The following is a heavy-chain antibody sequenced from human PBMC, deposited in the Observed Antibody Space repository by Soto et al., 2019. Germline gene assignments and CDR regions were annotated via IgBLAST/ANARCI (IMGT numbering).Heavy chain of an antibody. CDR2: ISAYNGKP. Sequence: QVQLVQSGAEVKKPGASVKVSCKASGYTFTSYGISWVRQAPGQGLEWMGWISAYNGKPNYAQKLQGRVTMTTDTSTSTAYMELRSLRSDDTAVYYCAGGDPPYGFGEPWGVWGQGTTVTVSS. CDR1: GYTFTSYG. V-gene: IGHV1-18*04. CDR3: AGGDPPYGFGEPWGV. J-gene: IGHJ6*02. D-gene: IGHD3-10*01.